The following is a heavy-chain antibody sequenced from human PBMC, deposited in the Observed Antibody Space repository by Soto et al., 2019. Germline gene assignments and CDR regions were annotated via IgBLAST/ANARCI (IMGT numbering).Heavy chain of an antibody. CDR2: ISGSGGST. CDR3: ARTGYSGYYFDY. J-gene: IGHJ4*02. D-gene: IGHD5-12*01. Sequence: GGSLRLSCAASGFTFSSYAMSWVRQAPGKGLEWVSAISGSGGSTYYADSVKGRFTISRDNSKNTLYLQMNSLRSEDTAVYYCARTGYSGYYFDYWGQGTLVTVSS. V-gene: IGHV3-23*01. CDR1: GFTFSSYA.